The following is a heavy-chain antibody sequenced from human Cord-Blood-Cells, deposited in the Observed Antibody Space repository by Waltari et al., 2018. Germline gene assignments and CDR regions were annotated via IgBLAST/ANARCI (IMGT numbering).Heavy chain of an antibody. J-gene: IGHJ3*02. CDR2: INHSGST. CDR3: ARFLNGREAFDI. D-gene: IGHD1-26*01. V-gene: IGHV4-34*01. Sequence: QVQLQQRGAGLLKPAETLSLTCAVYVVSFSGYSWSWIRQPPGKGLEWIGEINHSGSTNYNPALKSRVTISVDTSKNQFSLKLSSVTAADTAVYYCARFLNGREAFDIWGQGTMVTVSS. CDR1: VVSFSGYS.